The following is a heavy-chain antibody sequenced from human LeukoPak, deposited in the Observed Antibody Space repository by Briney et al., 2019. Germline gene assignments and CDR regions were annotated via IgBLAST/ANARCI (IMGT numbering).Heavy chain of an antibody. V-gene: IGHV1-18*01. D-gene: IGHD6-19*01. J-gene: IGHJ5*02. CDR2: ISANDGSA. Sequence: ASVKVSCKASGYRFTSYGISWVRQAPGQGLEWMGWISANDGSANYTQKLQGRVTMTTDTSTSTAYMEIRDLRSDDTAVYYCAREGSGWYGNWFDPWGQGTLVTVSS. CDR3: AREGSGWYGNWFDP. CDR1: GYRFTSYG.